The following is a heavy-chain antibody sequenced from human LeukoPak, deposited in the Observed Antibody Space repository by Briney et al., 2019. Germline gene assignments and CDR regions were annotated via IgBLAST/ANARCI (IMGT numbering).Heavy chain of an antibody. CDR2: ISSSSSYI. J-gene: IGHJ4*02. Sequence: GGSLRLSCAASGFTFSSYSMNWVRQAPGKGLEGVSSISSSSSYIYYADSVKGRFTISRDNAKNSLYLQMNSLRAEDTAVYYCAREEYSSSPSLDYWGQGTLVTVSS. V-gene: IGHV3-21*01. D-gene: IGHD6-6*01. CDR1: GFTFSSYS. CDR3: AREEYSSSPSLDY.